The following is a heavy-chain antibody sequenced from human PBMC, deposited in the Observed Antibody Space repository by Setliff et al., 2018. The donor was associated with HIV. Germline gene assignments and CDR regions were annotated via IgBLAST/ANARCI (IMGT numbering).Heavy chain of an antibody. D-gene: IGHD2-21*02. Sequence: SETLSLTCTVSGGSISRDSFYWGWFRQPPGEGLEWIGSIYYSGTTYYAPSLETRLTISVDTSTNQFSLKLSSVTAADTAVYYCASAYCGGDCYSRTRKFYYYYYMDVWGKGTTVTVSS. CDR2: IYYSGTT. V-gene: IGHV4-39*01. CDR1: GGSISRDSFY. J-gene: IGHJ6*03. CDR3: ASAYCGGDCYSRTRKFYYYYYMDV.